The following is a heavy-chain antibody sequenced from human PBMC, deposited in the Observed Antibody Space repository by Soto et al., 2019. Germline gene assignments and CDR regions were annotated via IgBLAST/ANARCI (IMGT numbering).Heavy chain of an antibody. CDR1: GYTLTSYY. CDR2: INPGGGIT. V-gene: IGHV1-46*01. D-gene: IGHD6-13*01. Sequence: PSVKVSCKASGYTLTSYYLHWVRQAPGQGPEWMGIINPGGGITNDAQRFQDRVTMTSDTSTSTVYMELSSLRSEDTAVYYCARDHTAAAGFDYWGQGTLVTVSS. J-gene: IGHJ4*02. CDR3: ARDHTAAAGFDY.